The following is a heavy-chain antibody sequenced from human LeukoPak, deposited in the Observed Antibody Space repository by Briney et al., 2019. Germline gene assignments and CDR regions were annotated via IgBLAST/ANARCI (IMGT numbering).Heavy chain of an antibody. Sequence: SETLSLTCAVYGGSFSGYYWSWIRQPPGKGLEWIGEINHSGSTNYNPSLKSRVTISVDTSKNQFSLKLSSVTAADTAVYFCARHPYCSSASCYGSIHYYGMDVWGQGTTVTVSS. CDR2: INHSGST. D-gene: IGHD2-2*01. J-gene: IGHJ6*02. CDR3: ARHPYCSSASCYGSIHYYGMDV. V-gene: IGHV4-34*01. CDR1: GGSFSGYY.